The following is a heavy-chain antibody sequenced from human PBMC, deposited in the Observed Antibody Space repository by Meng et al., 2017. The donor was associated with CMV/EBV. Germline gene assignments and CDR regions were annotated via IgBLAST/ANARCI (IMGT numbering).Heavy chain of an antibody. V-gene: IGHV4-61*01. J-gene: IGHJ4*02. CDR2: IYYSGST. D-gene: IGHD2-2*02. CDR1: GGSVSSGSYY. Sequence: SETLSLTCTVSGGSVSSGSYYWSWIRQPPGKGLEWIGYIYYSGSTNYNPSLKSRVTISVDTSKNQFSLKLSSVTAADTAVYYCARGRGYCSSTSCYTGFIYYFDYWGQGTLVTVSS. CDR3: ARGRGYCSSTSCYTGFIYYFDY.